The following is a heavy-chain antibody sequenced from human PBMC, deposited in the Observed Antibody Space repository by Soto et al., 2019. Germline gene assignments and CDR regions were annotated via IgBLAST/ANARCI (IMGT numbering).Heavy chain of an antibody. V-gene: IGHV3-23*01. D-gene: IGHD6-13*01. Sequence: EVQLLESGGALVQPGGSLRLACATSGLTFSGYSIGWVRQAPGKGLEWVSSIVARGITTYYADSVKGRFTISRDNSKNTWYLQMSSLRDEDTAVYYCAKDLRGPEAGTWYFDLWGRGTLVTVSS. J-gene: IGHJ2*01. CDR1: GLTFSGYS. CDR2: IVARGITT. CDR3: AKDLRGPEAGTWYFDL.